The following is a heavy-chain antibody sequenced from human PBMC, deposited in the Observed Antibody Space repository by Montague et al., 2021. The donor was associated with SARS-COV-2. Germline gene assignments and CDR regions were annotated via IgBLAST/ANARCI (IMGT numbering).Heavy chain of an antibody. Sequence: SLRLSFAASGFTFSSYSMNWVRQAPGKGLEWVSSISSSSSYIYYADSVKGRFTISRDNAKNSLYLQMNSLRAEDTAVYYCARDDYVWGSYRHSQYNWFDPWGQGTLVTVSS. D-gene: IGHD3-16*02. CDR2: ISSSSSYI. CDR1: GFTFSSYS. V-gene: IGHV3-21*01. J-gene: IGHJ5*02. CDR3: ARDDYVWGSYRHSQYNWFDP.